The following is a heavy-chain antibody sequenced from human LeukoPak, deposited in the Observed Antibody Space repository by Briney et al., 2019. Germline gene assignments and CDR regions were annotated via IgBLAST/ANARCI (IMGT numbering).Heavy chain of an antibody. CDR1: GGTFSSYA. CDR2: IIPIFGTA. CDR3: ARAGRDGYNGDY. D-gene: IGHD5-24*01. Sequence: SVKVSCKASGGTFSSYAISWVRQAPGQGLEWMGGIIPIFGTANYAQKFQGRVTITTDESTSTAYMELSSLRSEDTAVYYCARAGRDGYNGDYWGQGTLVTVSS. J-gene: IGHJ4*02. V-gene: IGHV1-69*05.